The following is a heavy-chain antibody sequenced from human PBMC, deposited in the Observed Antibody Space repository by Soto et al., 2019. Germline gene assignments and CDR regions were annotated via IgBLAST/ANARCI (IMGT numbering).Heavy chain of an antibody. CDR3: ARGGGTYCGGDCYEHYFDY. J-gene: IGHJ4*02. D-gene: IGHD2-21*02. V-gene: IGHV1-69*06. CDR1: GGTFSSYA. Sequence: QVQLVQSGAEVKKPGSSVKVSCKASGGTFSSYAISWVRQAPGQGLGWMGGIIPILGTANYAQKSQGRVTITADKSTSTAYMELSSLRSEDTAVYYCARGGGTYCGGDCYEHYFDYWGQGTLVTVSS. CDR2: IIPILGTA.